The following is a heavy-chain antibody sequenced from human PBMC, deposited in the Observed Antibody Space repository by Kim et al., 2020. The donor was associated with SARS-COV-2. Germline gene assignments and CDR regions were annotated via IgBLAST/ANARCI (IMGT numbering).Heavy chain of an antibody. CDR3: ARQRGYSGSGDAFDI. V-gene: IGHV4-39*01. D-gene: IGHD5-12*01. J-gene: IGHJ3*02. Sequence: PSLKSRVTLSVDTSKNQFSLKLSSVTAADTAVYYCARQRGYSGSGDAFDIWGQGTMVTVSS.